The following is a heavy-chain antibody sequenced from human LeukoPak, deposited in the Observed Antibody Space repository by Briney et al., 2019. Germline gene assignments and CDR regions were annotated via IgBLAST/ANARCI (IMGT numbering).Heavy chain of an antibody. J-gene: IGHJ6*03. CDR2: IFASGST. Sequence: SETLSLTCTVSGASISSGSYYWNWIRQPAGKGLEWIGRIFASGSTNYNPSLKSRVTISLDTSKNQLSLKLSSVTAADTAVYYCASPRAYYDFVGDTYYYYYYMDVWGKGTTVTVFS. D-gene: IGHD3-3*01. CDR3: ASPRAYYDFVGDTYYYYYYMDV. CDR1: GASISSGSYY. V-gene: IGHV4-61*02.